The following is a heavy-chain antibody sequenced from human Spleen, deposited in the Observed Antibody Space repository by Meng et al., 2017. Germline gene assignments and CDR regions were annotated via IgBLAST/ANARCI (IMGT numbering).Heavy chain of an antibody. CDR3: AKEIRPNDY. Sequence: LTCAASGFTFSSYAMSWVRQAPGKGLEWVSAISDSGGSTYYTDSVKGRFTVSRDNSRSTLHLQMNSLRAEDTAIYYCAKEIRPNDYWGRGTLVTVSS. V-gene: IGHV3-23*01. J-gene: IGHJ4*02. CDR1: GFTFSSYA. CDR2: ISDSGGST.